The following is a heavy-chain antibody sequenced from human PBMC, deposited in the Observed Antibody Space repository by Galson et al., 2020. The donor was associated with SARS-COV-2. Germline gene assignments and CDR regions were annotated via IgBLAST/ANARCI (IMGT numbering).Heavy chain of an antibody. V-gene: IGHV4-34*01. CDR3: VRGAEERRIIVVVPYYYTYMDV. CDR2: INHTGST. J-gene: IGHJ6*03. D-gene: IGHD2-2*01. CDR1: GGSFKNYY. Sequence: SETLSLTCAVYGGSFKNYYWTWIRQSPGKGLQWIGEINHTGSTNYYPPLQGRVAITVDTSKNQFSLRLSSVTAADTAVYYCVRGAEERRIIVVVPYYYTYMDVWGGGTAVTVSS.